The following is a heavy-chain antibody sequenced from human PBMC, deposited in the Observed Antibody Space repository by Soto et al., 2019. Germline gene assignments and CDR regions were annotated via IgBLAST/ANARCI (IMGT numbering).Heavy chain of an antibody. D-gene: IGHD6-19*01. CDR3: AREKFGYSSGWYITY. CDR2: ISSSSSYI. V-gene: IGHV3-21*01. J-gene: IGHJ4*02. Sequence: EVQLVESGGGLVKPGGSLRLSCAASGFTFSSYSMNWVRQAPGKGLEWVSSISSSSSYIYYADSVKGRFTIPRDNAKNSLYLQMNSLRAEDTAVYYCAREKFGYSSGWYITYWGQGTLVTVSS. CDR1: GFTFSSYS.